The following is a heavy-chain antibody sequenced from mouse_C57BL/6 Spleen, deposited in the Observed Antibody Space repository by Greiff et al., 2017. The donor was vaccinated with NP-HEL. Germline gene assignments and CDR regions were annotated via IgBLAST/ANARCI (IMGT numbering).Heavy chain of an antibody. CDR3: ARTGTITTVVAPDWYFDV. V-gene: IGHV1-72*01. CDR1: GYTFTSYW. CDR2: IDPNSGGT. J-gene: IGHJ1*03. Sequence: VQLQQPGAELVKPGASVKLSCKASGYTFTSYWMHWVKQRPGRGLEWIGRIDPNSGGTKYNEKFKSKATLTVDKPSSTAYMQLSSLTSEDSAVYYCARTGTITTVVAPDWYFDVWGTGTTVTVAS. D-gene: IGHD1-1*01.